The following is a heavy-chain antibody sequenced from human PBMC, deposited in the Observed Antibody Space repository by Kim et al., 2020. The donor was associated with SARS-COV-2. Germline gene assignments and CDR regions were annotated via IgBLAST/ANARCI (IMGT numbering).Heavy chain of an antibody. D-gene: IGHD1-26*01. J-gene: IGHJ4*02. V-gene: IGHV4-39*01. CDR3: ASSDSGSDAVLDY. Sequence: YNPSIESRATIAVATSKNQFSLKLSAETAADTAVYYCASSDSGSDAVLDYWGQGTLVTVSS.